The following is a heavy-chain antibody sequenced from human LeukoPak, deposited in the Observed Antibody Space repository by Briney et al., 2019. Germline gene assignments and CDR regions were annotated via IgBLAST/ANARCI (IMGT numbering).Heavy chain of an antibody. CDR2: IIPIFGTA. Sequence: GASVKVSCKASGGTFSSYAISWVRQAPGQGLEWMGGIIPIFGTANYAQKFQGRVITTDESTSTVYMELSSLRSEDTAVYYCARGYDFWSGYWASWGQGTLVTVSS. J-gene: IGHJ5*02. V-gene: IGHV1-69*05. CDR3: ARGYDFWSGYWAS. CDR1: GGTFSSYA. D-gene: IGHD3-3*01.